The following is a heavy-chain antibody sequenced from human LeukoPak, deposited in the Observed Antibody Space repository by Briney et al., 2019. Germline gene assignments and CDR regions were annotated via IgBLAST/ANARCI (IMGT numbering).Heavy chain of an antibody. J-gene: IGHJ6*04. CDR2: INAGNGNT. D-gene: IGHD1-26*01. CDR1: GYTFTSYA. CDR3: ARDLVGAKNYYYYGMDV. Sequence: GASVKVSCKASGYTFTSYAMHWVRQAPGQRLEWMGWINAGNGNTKYSQKFQGRVTITRDTSASTAYMELSSLRSDDTAVYYCARDLVGAKNYYYYGMDVWGKGTTVTVSS. V-gene: IGHV1-3*01.